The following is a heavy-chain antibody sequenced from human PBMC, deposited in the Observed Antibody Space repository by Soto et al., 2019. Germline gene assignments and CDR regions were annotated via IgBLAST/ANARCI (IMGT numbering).Heavy chain of an antibody. V-gene: IGHV1-2*02. CDR1: GYNFIAYY. J-gene: IGHJ4*02. D-gene: IGHD1-26*01. Sequence: QVQLVQSGAEVRKPGASGNVSCRASGYNFIAYYIHWIRQSPGRRLEWMGWINPVSGATEFAQNFQGRVTMTRDTSLSTAYMELSRLVSDDTAVYYCARDKAGYYDRFFDQWGLGTLVTVSS. CDR2: INPVSGAT. CDR3: ARDKAGYYDRFFDQ.